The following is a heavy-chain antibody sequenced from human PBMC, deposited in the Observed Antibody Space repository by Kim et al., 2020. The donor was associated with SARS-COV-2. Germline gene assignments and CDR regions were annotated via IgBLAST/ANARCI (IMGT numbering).Heavy chain of an antibody. CDR1: GFTFGDYY. CDR2: ISSSSSYT. D-gene: IGHD3-22*01. Sequence: GGSLRLSCAASGFTFGDYYMGWFRLPPGKRLEWVSYISSSSSYTRDVESVRGRFTISRYNARSSLYLDMNNLRAEDTATYYCARDSSGLDAFDIWGQGTMVTVSS. J-gene: IGHJ3*02. V-gene: IGHV3-11*05. CDR3: ARDSSGLDAFDI.